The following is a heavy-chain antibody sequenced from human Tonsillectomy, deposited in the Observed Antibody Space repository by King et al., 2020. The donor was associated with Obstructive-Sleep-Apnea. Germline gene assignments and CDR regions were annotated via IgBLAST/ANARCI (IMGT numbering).Heavy chain of an antibody. CDR3: ARDRYNWNDGRSAFDI. Sequence: VQLVESGGGVVQPGRSLRLSCAASGFTFTSYGFHWVRQAPGKGLEWVAVIGYDGSNIDYADSVKGRFTISRGTSRDTVSLQMESLRAEDTAVYYCARDRYNWNDGRSAFDIWGQGTRVTVSS. CDR1: GFTFTSYG. D-gene: IGHD1-20*01. J-gene: IGHJ3*02. V-gene: IGHV3-33*01. CDR2: IGYDGSNI.